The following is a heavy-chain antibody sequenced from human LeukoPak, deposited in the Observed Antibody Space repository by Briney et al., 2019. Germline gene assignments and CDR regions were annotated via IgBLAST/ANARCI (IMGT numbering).Heavy chain of an antibody. J-gene: IGHJ4*02. CDR2: IYYSGTT. V-gene: IGHV4-59*08. CDR1: GGSISNYY. Sequence: SETLSLTCTVSGGSISNYYWSWIRQAPGKGLEWIGYIYYSGTTKYNPSLMSRVTISVDTSKNQFSLRLSSVAAGDTAVYYCARHGGGHFYYWGQGTLVTVSS. D-gene: IGHD3-16*01. CDR3: ARHGGGHFYY.